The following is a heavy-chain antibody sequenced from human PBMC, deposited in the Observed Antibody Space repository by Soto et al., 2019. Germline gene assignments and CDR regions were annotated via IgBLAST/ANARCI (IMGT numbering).Heavy chain of an antibody. CDR1: GFSLSTTGVG. CDR3: AQRLRDYGWGRERENYFDP. V-gene: IGHV2-5*02. D-gene: IGHD3-16*01. J-gene: IGHJ5*02. Sequence: QITLKESGPTLVRPTQTLTLTCTFSGFSLSTTGVGVGWIRQPPGKALEWLALIYWDDDKRYSPSLKSRLTITKDTSKNEVILTMTNMDPVDTATYYCAQRLRDYGWGRERENYFDPWGQGTLVTVSS. CDR2: IYWDDDK.